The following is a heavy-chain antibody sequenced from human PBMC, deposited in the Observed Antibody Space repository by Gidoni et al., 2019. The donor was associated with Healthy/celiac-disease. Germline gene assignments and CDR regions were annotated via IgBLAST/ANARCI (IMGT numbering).Heavy chain of an antibody. CDR1: RYSFTSYW. CDR3: ARRTDYGDYLPFDY. Sequence: EVQLVKSGAEVKKLGESLKISCKGSRYSFTSYWIGWVRQMPGKGLEWMGIIYPGDCDTRYSQSFQGQVTISADKSISTAYLQWSSLKASDTAMYYCARRTDYGDYLPFDYWGQGTLVTVSS. D-gene: IGHD4-17*01. V-gene: IGHV5-51*01. J-gene: IGHJ4*02. CDR2: IYPGDCDT.